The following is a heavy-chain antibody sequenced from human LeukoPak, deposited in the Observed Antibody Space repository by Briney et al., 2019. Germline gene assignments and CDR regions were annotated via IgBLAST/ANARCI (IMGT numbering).Heavy chain of an antibody. CDR1: GGSFSGYY. J-gene: IGHJ4*02. CDR2: INHSGST. CDR3: ARGGNRIAVAGRERRRFNYFDY. Sequence: SETLSLTCAVYGGSFSGYYWSWIRQPPGKGLEWIGEINHSGSTNYNPSLKSRVTISVDTSKNQFSLKLSSVTAADTAVYYCARGGNRIAVAGRERRRFNYFDYWGQGIPVTVSS. V-gene: IGHV4-34*01. D-gene: IGHD6-19*01.